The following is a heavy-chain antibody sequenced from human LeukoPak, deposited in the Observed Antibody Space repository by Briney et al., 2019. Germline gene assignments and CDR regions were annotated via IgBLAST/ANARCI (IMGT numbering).Heavy chain of an antibody. CDR2: IYSGGST. CDR3: AKQSAGSAAWYSLHYDF. CDR1: GFTVSSNY. D-gene: IGHD6-13*01. J-gene: IGHJ4*02. Sequence: GGSLRLSCAASGFTVSSNYMSWVRQAPGKGLEWVSVIYSGGSTYYADSVKGRFTISRDNSKNTLYLQMNGLRAEDTAVYFCAKQSAGSAAWYSLHYDFWGQGTLVTVSS. V-gene: IGHV3-53*01.